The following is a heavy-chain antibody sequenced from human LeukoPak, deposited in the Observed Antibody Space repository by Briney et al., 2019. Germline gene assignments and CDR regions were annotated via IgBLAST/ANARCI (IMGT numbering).Heavy chain of an antibody. CDR1: GFTFSSYW. CDR2: ISSSGSTI. Sequence: PGGSLRLSCAASGFTFSSYWMSWVRQAPGKGLEWVSYISSSGSTIYYADSVKGRFTISRDNAKNSLYLQMNSLRAEDTAVYYCARGLWFGELAKWGQGTLVTVSS. CDR3: ARGLWFGELAK. D-gene: IGHD3-10*01. V-gene: IGHV3-48*04. J-gene: IGHJ4*02.